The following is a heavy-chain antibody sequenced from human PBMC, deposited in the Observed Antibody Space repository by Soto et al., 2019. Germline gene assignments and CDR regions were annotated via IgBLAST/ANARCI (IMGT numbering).Heavy chain of an antibody. Sequence: GGSLRLSCAASGFTFDDYAMHWVRQAPGKGLEWVSGISWNSGSIGYADSVKGRFTISRDNAKNSLYLQMNSLRAEDTALYYCAKAQYSSGWYNDAFDIWGQGTMVTVSS. V-gene: IGHV3-9*01. D-gene: IGHD6-19*01. J-gene: IGHJ3*02. CDR1: GFTFDDYA. CDR3: AKAQYSSGWYNDAFDI. CDR2: ISWNSGSI.